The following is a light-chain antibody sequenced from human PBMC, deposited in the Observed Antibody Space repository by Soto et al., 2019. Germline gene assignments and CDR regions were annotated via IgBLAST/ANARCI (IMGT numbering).Light chain of an antibody. CDR2: GAS. J-gene: IGKJ3*01. Sequence: EIVLTQSPGALSLSPGERATLSCRASQSVSSRYLGWYQQKPGQAPRLLIYGASGRATGIPDRFSGSGSGTDFTLTISRLEPEDFAVYYCQQYGSSFSFTFGPGTKVDIK. V-gene: IGKV3-20*01. CDR1: QSVSSRY. CDR3: QQYGSSFSFT.